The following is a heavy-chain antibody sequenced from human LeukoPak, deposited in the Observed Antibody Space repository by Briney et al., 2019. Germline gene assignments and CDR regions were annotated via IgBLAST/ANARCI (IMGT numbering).Heavy chain of an antibody. Sequence: GGSLRLSCAASGFTFNSYWMNWVRQAPGKGLEWVANIKQDGSEKYYVDSMKGRFTISRDNAKNSLYVQLNSLRAEDTAVYYCATNPHRDAVYWGQGTLVTVSS. V-gene: IGHV3-7*05. J-gene: IGHJ4*02. CDR1: GFTFNSYW. D-gene: IGHD2-2*01. CDR2: IKQDGSEK. CDR3: ATNPHRDAVY.